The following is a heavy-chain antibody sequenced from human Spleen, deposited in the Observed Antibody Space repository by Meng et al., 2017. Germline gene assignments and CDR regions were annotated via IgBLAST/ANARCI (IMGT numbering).Heavy chain of an antibody. CDR2: IRDDGTNP. J-gene: IGHJ5*02. CDR1: GFTFGSYW. V-gene: IGHV3-74*01. CDR3: AKDPVIGIGQNWFDA. D-gene: IGHD3-22*01. Sequence: ETLSLTCAASGFTFGSYWMHWLRHVPGKGLVWVASIRDDGTNPSYADSVKGRFTVSRDNAENTLYLQMNSLRAEDLSVYYCAKDPVIGIGQNWFDAWGQGTLVTVSS.